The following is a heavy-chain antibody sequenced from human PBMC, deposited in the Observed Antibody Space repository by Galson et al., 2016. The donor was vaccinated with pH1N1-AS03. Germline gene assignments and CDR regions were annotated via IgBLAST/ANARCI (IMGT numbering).Heavy chain of an antibody. CDR3: ARGQGYNSGYFNTYY. CDR1: GFTFSSYG. CDR2: IWYDGSNK. Sequence: SLRLSCAASGFTFSSYGMHWVRQTPGKGLEWVAAIWYDGSNKYYADSVKGRFTISIDNSKNTLYLHMSSLRAEDTAVYYCARGQGYNSGYFNTYYCGRGTLVTVSS. J-gene: IGHJ4*02. V-gene: IGHV3-33*01. D-gene: IGHD3-22*01.